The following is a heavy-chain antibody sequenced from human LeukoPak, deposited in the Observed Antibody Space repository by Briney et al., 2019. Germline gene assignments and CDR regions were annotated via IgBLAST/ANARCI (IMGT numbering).Heavy chain of an antibody. J-gene: IGHJ3*02. CDR2: MNPNSGNT. V-gene: IGHV1-8*01. Sequence: ASVKVSCKASGYTFTSYDINWVRRATGQGLEWMGWMNPNSGNTGYAQKFQGRVTMTRNTSISTAYMELSSLRSEDTAVYYCATHYGSGSYNAFDIWGQGTMVTVSS. CDR1: GYTFTSYD. CDR3: ATHYGSGSYNAFDI. D-gene: IGHD3-10*01.